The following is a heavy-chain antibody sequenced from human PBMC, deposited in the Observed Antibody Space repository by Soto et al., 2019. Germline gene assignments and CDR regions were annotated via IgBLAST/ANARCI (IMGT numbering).Heavy chain of an antibody. CDR3: AKESPVFLEWPIGFDP. CDR1: GFTFSSYA. Sequence: EVQLLESGGGLVQPGGSLRLSCAASGFTFSSYAMSWVRQAPGKGLEWVSAISGSGGSTYYADSVKGRFTISRDNSKNTLDLQMNSLRAEDTAVYYCAKESPVFLEWPIGFDPWGQRTLVTVSS. D-gene: IGHD3-3*01. J-gene: IGHJ5*02. CDR2: ISGSGGST. V-gene: IGHV3-23*01.